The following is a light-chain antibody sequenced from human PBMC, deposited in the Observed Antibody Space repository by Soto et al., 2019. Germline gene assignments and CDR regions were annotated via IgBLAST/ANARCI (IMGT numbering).Light chain of an antibody. V-gene: IGKV1-39*01. J-gene: IGKJ3*01. CDR2: AAS. CDR1: QSISSY. Sequence: DIQMTQSPSSLSASVGDRVTITCRASQSISSYLNWYQQKPGKAPKLMIYAASSLQSGVPSRFSGSGAGTDFTLTISSLQPEDFATYDCQQGYSTLTFGPGTKVDIK. CDR3: QQGYSTLT.